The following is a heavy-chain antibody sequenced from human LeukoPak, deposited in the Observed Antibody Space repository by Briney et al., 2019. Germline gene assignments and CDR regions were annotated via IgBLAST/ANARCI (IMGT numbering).Heavy chain of an antibody. D-gene: IGHD3-3*01. V-gene: IGHV4-59*12. Sequence: SETLSLTCTVSGGSISNYYWSWIRRPPGKGLEWIGYIYYSGSTLYNPSLKSRVTISVDTSKNQFSLKLSSVTAADTAVYYCARDYDFWSGSTLWGQGTLVTVSS. CDR1: GGSISNYY. CDR3: ARDYDFWSGSTL. CDR2: IYYSGST. J-gene: IGHJ4*02.